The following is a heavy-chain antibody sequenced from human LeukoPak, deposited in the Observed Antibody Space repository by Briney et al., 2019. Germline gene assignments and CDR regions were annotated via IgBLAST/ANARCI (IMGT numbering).Heavy chain of an antibody. CDR2: IYYSGST. CDR1: GGSISSSSYY. D-gene: IGHD3-3*01. CDR3: AREDFWSGYSPDY. J-gene: IGHJ4*02. V-gene: IGHV4-39*07. Sequence: PSETLSLTCTVSGGSISSSSYYWGWIRQPPGKGLEWIGSIYYSGSTNYNPSLKSRVTISVDTSKNQFSLKLSSVTAADTAVYYCAREDFWSGYSPDYWGQGTLVTVSS.